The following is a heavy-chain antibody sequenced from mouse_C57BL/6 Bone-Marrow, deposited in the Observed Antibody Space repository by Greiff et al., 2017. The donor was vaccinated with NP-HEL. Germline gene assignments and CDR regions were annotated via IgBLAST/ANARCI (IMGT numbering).Heavy chain of an antibody. CDR2: INPYNGDT. J-gene: IGHJ4*01. D-gene: IGHD1-1*01. CDR3: AMTYGSSYAYYAMDY. Sequence: VQLQQSGPELVKPGDSVKISCKASGYSFTGYFTNWVMQSHGKSLEWIGRINPYNGDTFYNQKFKGKATLTVDKSSSTAHMELRSLTSEDSAVYYCAMTYGSSYAYYAMDYWGQGTSVTVSS. CDR1: GYSFTGYF. V-gene: IGHV1-20*01.